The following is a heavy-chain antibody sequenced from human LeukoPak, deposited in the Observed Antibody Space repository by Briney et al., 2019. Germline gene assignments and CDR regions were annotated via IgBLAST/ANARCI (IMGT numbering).Heavy chain of an antibody. Sequence: PSETLSLTCTVSGASISSGRNYWGWIRQSPGKGLESIASIYSSGNTYYNPSLQSRVSVSVDTSKNQFSVRLSSLTAADTAVYYCARHLSGTTMAHYFDHWGQGTVVTVSS. D-gene: IGHD1-1*01. CDR1: GASISSGRNY. J-gene: IGHJ4*02. CDR3: ARHLSGTTMAHYFDH. V-gene: IGHV4-39*01. CDR2: IYSSGNT.